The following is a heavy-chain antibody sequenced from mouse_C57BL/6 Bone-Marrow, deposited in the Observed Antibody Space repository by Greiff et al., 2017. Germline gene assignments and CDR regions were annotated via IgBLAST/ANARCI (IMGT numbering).Heavy chain of an antibody. Sequence: EVKVVESGGGLVQPGESLKLSCESNEYEFPSHDMSWVRKTPEKRLELVAAINSDGGSTYYPDTMERRFILSRDNTKKTLYLQMSSLRSEDTALYYCARQTAQATWAWFAYWGQGTLVTVSA. V-gene: IGHV5-2*01. CDR3: ARQTAQATWAWFAY. CDR1: EYEFPSHD. D-gene: IGHD3-2*02. CDR2: INSDGGST. J-gene: IGHJ3*01.